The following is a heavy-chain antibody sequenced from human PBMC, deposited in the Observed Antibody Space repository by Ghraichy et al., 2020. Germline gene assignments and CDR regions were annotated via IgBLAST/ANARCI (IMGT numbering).Heavy chain of an antibody. Sequence: SETLSLTCAVYGGSFSGYYWSWIRQPPGKGLEWIGEINHSGSTNYNPSLKSRVTISVDTSKNQFSLKLSSVTAADTAVYYCARGLYQQLVKYYYYYYYMDVWGKGTTVTVSS. V-gene: IGHV4-34*01. CDR3: ARGLYQQLVKYYYYYYYMDV. CDR1: GGSFSGYY. D-gene: IGHD6-13*01. J-gene: IGHJ6*03. CDR2: INHSGST.